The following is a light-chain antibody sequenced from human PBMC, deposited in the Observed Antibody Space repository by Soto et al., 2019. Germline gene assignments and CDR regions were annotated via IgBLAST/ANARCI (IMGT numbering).Light chain of an antibody. J-gene: IGKJ5*01. Sequence: ILLTQSPGTLSLSPGQRVTLSCRASQSVSSSYLAWYQQKPGQPPRLLIYGASSRATGIPDRFSGSGSGTDFTLTISRLEPEDFAVFYCQHYDSLPITFGQGTRLEIK. CDR2: GAS. CDR3: QHYDSLPIT. CDR1: QSVSSSY. V-gene: IGKV3-20*01.